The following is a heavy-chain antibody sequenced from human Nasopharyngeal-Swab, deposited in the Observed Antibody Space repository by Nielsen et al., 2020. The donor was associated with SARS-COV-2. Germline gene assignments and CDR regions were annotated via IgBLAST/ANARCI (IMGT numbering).Heavy chain of an antibody. CDR1: GGSFSGYY. V-gene: IGHV4-34*01. D-gene: IGHD3-22*01. Sequence: SETLSLTCAVYGGSFSGYYWSWIRQPPGKGLEWIGEINHSGSTNYNPSLKSRVTISVETSKNQFSLKLSSVTAADTAVYYCARAPYYELAYYYYGMDVWGQGTTVTVSS. J-gene: IGHJ6*02. CDR2: INHSGST. CDR3: ARAPYYELAYYYYGMDV.